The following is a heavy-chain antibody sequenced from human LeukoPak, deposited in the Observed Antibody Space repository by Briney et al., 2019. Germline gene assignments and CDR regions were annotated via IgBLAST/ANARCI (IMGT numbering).Heavy chain of an antibody. J-gene: IGHJ1*01. CDR1: GGFISSSSYY. CDR3: ARRRYYDSTGYLE. V-gene: IGHV4-39*01. CDR2: IYYSGST. Sequence: SETLSLTCTISGGFISSSSYYWGWIRQPPGTGLEWIGDIYYSGSTYYNPALKSRVSMSIDTSKNQFSLELRSVAAAGTALYYCARRRYYDSTGYLEWGQGTLVTVTS. D-gene: IGHD3-22*01.